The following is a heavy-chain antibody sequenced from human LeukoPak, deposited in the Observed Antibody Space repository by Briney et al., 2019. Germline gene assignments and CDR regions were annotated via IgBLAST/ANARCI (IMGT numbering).Heavy chain of an antibody. D-gene: IGHD6-13*01. CDR3: ARHVAAAYYMDV. Sequence: PSETLSLTCTVSGGSISSSTYYWGWIRQPPGKGLEWIGSIYYSGSAYYNPSLKSRVTISADTSKNQFSLRLSSVTAADTAVYHCARHVAAAYYMDVWGRGTTVTVSS. CDR2: IYYSGSA. J-gene: IGHJ6*03. CDR1: GGSISSSTYY. V-gene: IGHV4-39*01.